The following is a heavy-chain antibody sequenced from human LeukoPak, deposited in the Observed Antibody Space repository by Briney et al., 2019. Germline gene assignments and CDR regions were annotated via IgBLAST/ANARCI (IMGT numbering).Heavy chain of an antibody. CDR2: ISGSGGST. Sequence: GGSLRLSCAASGFTFSSYAMSWVRQAPGKGLEWVSAISGSGGSTYYADSVKGRFTISRDNSKNTLYLQMNSLRAEDTAVYHCAKDLRVVVVADDAFDIWGQGAMVTVSS. CDR1: GFTFSSYA. D-gene: IGHD2-15*01. CDR3: AKDLRVVVVADDAFDI. V-gene: IGHV3-23*01. J-gene: IGHJ3*02.